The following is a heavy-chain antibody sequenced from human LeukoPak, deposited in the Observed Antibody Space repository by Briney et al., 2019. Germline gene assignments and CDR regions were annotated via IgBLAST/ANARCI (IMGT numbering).Heavy chain of an antibody. D-gene: IGHD4-17*01. CDR3: AKYRTTSSSRDFDS. J-gene: IGHJ4*02. Sequence: GGSLRLSCVASGFTFPSYAMTWVRQAPGKGLEWVSVISAGSNGYYADSVKGRFTVSRDNSKNTLYLQMSSLRDEDTAVYYCAKYRTTSSSRDFDSWGPGTLVTVSS. V-gene: IGHV3-23*01. CDR1: GFTFPSYA. CDR2: ISAGSNG.